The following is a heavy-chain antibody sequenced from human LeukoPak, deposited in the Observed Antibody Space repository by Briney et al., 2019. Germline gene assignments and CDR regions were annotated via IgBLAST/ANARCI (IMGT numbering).Heavy chain of an antibody. CDR1: GFTFSSYS. V-gene: IGHV3-21*01. J-gene: IGHJ5*02. CDR3: ARGRLDGGYSYLDWFDP. Sequence: PGGSLRLSCAASGFTFSSYSMNWVRQAPGKGLERVSSISSSSSYIYYANSVKGRFTISRDNAKNSLYLQMSSLRGEDTAVYHCARGRLDGGYSYLDWFDPWGQGTLVTVSS. CDR2: ISSSSSYI. D-gene: IGHD5-18*01.